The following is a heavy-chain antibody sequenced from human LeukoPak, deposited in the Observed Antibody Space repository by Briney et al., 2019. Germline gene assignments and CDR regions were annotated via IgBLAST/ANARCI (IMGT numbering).Heavy chain of an antibody. CDR3: AKGGDYGDYEYYGMDV. CDR2: ISASGGST. Sequence: GGSLRLSCAASGFTFSSSAMSWVRQVPGKGLEWVSGISASGGSTYYADPVRGRFTISRDNSKNTLYLQMNSLRAEDTAVYYCAKGGDYGDYEYYGMDVWGQGTTVTVSS. CDR1: GFTFSSSA. V-gene: IGHV3-23*01. J-gene: IGHJ6*02. D-gene: IGHD4-17*01.